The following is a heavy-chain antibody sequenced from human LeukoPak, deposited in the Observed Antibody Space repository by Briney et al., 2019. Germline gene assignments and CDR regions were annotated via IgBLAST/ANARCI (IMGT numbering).Heavy chain of an antibody. D-gene: IGHD2-15*01. CDR3: ATSVVGLSYDEHFQH. J-gene: IGHJ1*01. Sequence: GGSLRLSCAASGFTVNTNHMHWVRQAPGKGLEWVSTFYNGGSIYYLDSVKGRFTISRDSFKNTLYLQMNGLRVEDTAFYYCATSVVGLSYDEHFQHWGQGTLVTVSS. V-gene: IGHV3-53*01. CDR1: GFTVNTNH. CDR2: FYNGGSI.